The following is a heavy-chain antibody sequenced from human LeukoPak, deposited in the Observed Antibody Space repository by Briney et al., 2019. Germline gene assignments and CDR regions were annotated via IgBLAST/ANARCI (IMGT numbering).Heavy chain of an antibody. J-gene: IGHJ4*02. CDR2: IRYGGSDK. V-gene: IGHV3-30*02. D-gene: IGHD1/OR15-1a*01. CDR3: AKEGTASKPSDLDY. Sequence: GGSLRLSCAASGFIFNDYGMHWVRQAPGKGLEWMAFIRYGGSDKYYLDSVKGRFTISRDNSKNTLYLQMNSLRAEDTAVYYCAKEGTASKPSDLDYWGQGTLVTVSS. CDR1: GFIFNDYG.